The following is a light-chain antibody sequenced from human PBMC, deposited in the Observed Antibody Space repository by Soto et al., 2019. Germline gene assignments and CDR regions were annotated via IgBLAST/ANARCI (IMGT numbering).Light chain of an antibody. Sequence: EVVLIQSPATLSLSPGERATVSCRASQSVSIYLVWYQQKFGQAPRLLIYDASNRATGIPARFSGSGSGTDFTLTISSLEPEDFAVYYCQQRSDWPWTFGQGTKVEIK. V-gene: IGKV3-11*01. CDR1: QSVSIY. CDR3: QQRSDWPWT. J-gene: IGKJ1*01. CDR2: DAS.